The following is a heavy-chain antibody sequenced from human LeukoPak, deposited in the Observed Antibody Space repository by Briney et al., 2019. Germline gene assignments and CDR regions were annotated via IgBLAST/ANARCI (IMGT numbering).Heavy chain of an antibody. V-gene: IGHV3-33*01. CDR2: IWSNGNNK. CDR3: ARYLGSGRNWLDP. CDR1: GFTFSSYG. Sequence: GVSLRLSCATSGFTFSSYGMHWVRQAPGKGLEWVAVIWSNGNNKNYADSVKGRFTISRDTSKNTLYLQMNSLRAEDTAMYYCARYLGSGRNWLDPWGQGTLVTVSS. D-gene: IGHD6-19*01. J-gene: IGHJ5*02.